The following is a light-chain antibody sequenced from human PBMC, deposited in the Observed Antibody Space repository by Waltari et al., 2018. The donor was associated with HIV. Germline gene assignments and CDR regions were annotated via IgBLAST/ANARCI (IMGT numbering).Light chain of an antibody. J-gene: IGLJ2*01. V-gene: IGLV2-8*01. CDR1: SSDVGGYNY. Sequence: SALTQPPSASGSPGQSVTISCTGTSSDVGGYNYVSWYQQHPGKAPKLMSYEVTKRPSGVPDRFSGSKSGNTASLTVSGLQAEDEADYYCSSYAGSSNLRVFGGGTKLTVL. CDR3: SSYAGSSNLRV. CDR2: EVT.